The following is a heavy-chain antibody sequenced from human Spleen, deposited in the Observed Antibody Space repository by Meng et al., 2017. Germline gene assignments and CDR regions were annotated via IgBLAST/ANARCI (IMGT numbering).Heavy chain of an antibody. Sequence: QVPLVESGSELKKPGASVKVSCKASGYIFTTYGMNWVRQAPGQGLEWMGWINTDTGNPTYAQGFTGRFVFSLDTSVSTAYLQISSLKAEDTAVYYCARVDTVEFDYWGQGTLVTVSS. D-gene: IGHD1-1*01. CDR2: INTDTGNP. J-gene: IGHJ4*02. V-gene: IGHV7-4-1*02. CDR1: GYIFTTYG. CDR3: ARVDTVEFDY.